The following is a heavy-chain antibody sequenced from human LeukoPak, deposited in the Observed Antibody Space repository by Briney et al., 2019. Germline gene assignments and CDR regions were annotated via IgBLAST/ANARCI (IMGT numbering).Heavy chain of an antibody. V-gene: IGHV3-30*18. D-gene: IGHD4-17*01. CDR2: ISYDGSNK. J-gene: IGHJ3*02. CDR3: AKAKTTVTTYGAFDI. CDR1: GFTFSSYG. Sequence: PGGSLRLSCAASGFTFSSYGMHWVRQAPGKGLEWVAVISYDGSNKYYADSVKGRFTISRDNSKNTLYLQMNSLRAEDTAVYYCAKAKTTVTTYGAFDIWGQGTMVTVSS.